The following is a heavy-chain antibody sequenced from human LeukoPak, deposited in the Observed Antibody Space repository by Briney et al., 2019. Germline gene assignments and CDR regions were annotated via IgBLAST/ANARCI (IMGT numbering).Heavy chain of an antibody. J-gene: IGHJ4*02. CDR2: INPNSGGT. Sequence: ASARVSCKASGYTFTGYYIHWVRQAPGQGLEWMGWINPNSGGTKYAQKFQGRVTMTRDTSITTAYMDLNRLRSDDTAVYYCGSGGPTVGSGSYYFDYWGPGDLGSVSS. CDR3: GSGGPTVGSGSYYFDY. CDR1: GYTFTGYY. D-gene: IGHD3-10*01. V-gene: IGHV1-2*02.